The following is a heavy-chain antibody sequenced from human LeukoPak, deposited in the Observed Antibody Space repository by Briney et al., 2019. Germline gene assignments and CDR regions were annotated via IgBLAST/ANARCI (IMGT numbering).Heavy chain of an antibody. V-gene: IGHV3-7*01. Sequence: GGSLRLSCAASGFTFSNYWMTWVRQAPGKGLEWVAHINQDGSEEHYIDSVKARFTISRDNAKNSLSLQMNSLRAEDTAVYYCVRDGGVSGYDLLDYWGQGTLVTVSS. CDR1: GFTFSNYW. D-gene: IGHD5-12*01. CDR3: VRDGGVSGYDLLDY. CDR2: INQDGSEE. J-gene: IGHJ4*02.